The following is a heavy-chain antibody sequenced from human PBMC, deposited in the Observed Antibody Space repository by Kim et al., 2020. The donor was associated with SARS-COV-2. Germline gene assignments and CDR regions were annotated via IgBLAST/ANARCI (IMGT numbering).Heavy chain of an antibody. D-gene: IGHD1-1*01. J-gene: IGHJ4*02. CDR3: ARGWGTVSYFDY. V-gene: IGHV1-69*01. Sequence: YEQKFQGRSTITAAESTSTACMGLSSLRSEDTAVYYCARGWGTVSYFDYWGQGTLVTVSS.